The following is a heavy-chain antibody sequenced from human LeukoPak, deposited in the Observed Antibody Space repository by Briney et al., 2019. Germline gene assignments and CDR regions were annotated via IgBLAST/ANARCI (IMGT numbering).Heavy chain of an antibody. D-gene: IGHD3-10*01. CDR3: VKDRTGTYTLDY. J-gene: IGHJ4*02. Sequence: GGSLRLSCAASGFTFSRIAMTWVRQAPGKGLEWVAFISDDGSRQHYADSVKGRFTISRDNSKNTLNLQMNSLRAEDTAVYYCVKDRTGTYTLDYWGQGTLVTVSS. CDR2: ISDDGSRQ. CDR1: GFTFSRIA. V-gene: IGHV3-30-3*01.